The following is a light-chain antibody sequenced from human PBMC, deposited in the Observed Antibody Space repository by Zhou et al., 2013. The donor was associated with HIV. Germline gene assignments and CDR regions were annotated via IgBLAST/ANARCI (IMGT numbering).Light chain of an antibody. CDR2: AAS. J-gene: IGKJ1*01. Sequence: DIQMTQSPSSLSASVGDRVTITCRASQSIRSYLNWYQQKPGKAPKLLIYAASSLQSGVPSRFSGSGSGTDFTLTISSLQPEDFATYYCQQTYGTPGTFGQGTKVEIK. CDR1: QSIRSY. CDR3: QQTYGTPGT. V-gene: IGKV1-39*01.